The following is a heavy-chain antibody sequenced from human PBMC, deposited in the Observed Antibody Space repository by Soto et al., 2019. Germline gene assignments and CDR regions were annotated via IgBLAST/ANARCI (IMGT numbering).Heavy chain of an antibody. J-gene: IGHJ6*02. D-gene: IGHD2-8*01. V-gene: IGHV3-30*18. CDR3: AKDNAYGGKDA. Sequence: PGVSLRLSCAASGFTFSSYGMHWVRQAPGKGLEWVAVISYDGSNKYYADSVKGRCTISRDTSQNTLYLQMNSLRAEDTAVYYWAKDNAYGGKDAGGDGAAVTVS. CDR2: ISYDGSNK. CDR1: GFTFSSYG.